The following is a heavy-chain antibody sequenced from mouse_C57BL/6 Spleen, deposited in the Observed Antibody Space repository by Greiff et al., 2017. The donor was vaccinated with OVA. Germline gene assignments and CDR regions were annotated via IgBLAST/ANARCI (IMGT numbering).Heavy chain of an antibody. J-gene: IGHJ1*03. D-gene: IGHD2-2*01. CDR3: ARRGGYYGYDDWYFDV. CDR2: ISGGGGNT. V-gene: IGHV5-9*01. CDR1: GFTFSSYT. Sequence: DVMLVESGGGLVKPGGSLKLSCAASGFTFSSYTMSWVRQTPEKRLEWVATISGGGGNTYYPDSVKGRFTISRENAKNPLYLQMSSLRSEDTALYYCARRGGYYGYDDWYFDVWGTGTTVTVSS.